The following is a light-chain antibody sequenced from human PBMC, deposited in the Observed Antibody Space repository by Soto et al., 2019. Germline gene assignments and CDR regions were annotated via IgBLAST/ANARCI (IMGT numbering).Light chain of an antibody. Sequence: EIVLTQSPGTLCLSPGERATLSCRASQSVTSYYLGWYQQKPGQPPKLLIYGASNRATGVPDRFSGRGSWTDFNITISGQEPEDFAVYFCLHYGNSSPYTFGRGTKLEIK. CDR1: QSVTSYY. CDR2: GAS. V-gene: IGKV3-20*01. CDR3: LHYGNSSPYT. J-gene: IGKJ2*01.